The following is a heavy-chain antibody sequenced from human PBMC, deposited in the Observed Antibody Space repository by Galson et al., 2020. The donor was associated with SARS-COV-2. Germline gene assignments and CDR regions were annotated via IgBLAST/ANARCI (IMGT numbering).Heavy chain of an antibody. Sequence: ASVKVSCKASRYTFNSHGISRVRQDPGQGLEWMGWINANSGGTNYAQQFQGWVTMTRDTSLSTDYMELSRLRSDDTAVYYCAWERGGNYYGSGSQPSVSAFEIWGKGPMVTVSS. D-gene: IGHD3-10*01. V-gene: IGHV1-2*04. CDR1: RYTFNSHG. J-gene: IGHJ3*02. CDR3: AWERGGNYYGSGSQPSVSAFEI. CDR2: INANSGGT.